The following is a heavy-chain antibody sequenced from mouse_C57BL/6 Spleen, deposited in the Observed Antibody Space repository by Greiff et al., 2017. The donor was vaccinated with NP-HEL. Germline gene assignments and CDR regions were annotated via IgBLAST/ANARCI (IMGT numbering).Heavy chain of an antibody. CDR1: GYTFTSYW. V-gene: IGHV1-64*01. CDR3: ARSSEGYYVMDY. Sequence: QVQLQQPGAELVKPGASVKLSCKASGYTFTSYWMHWVKQRPGQGLEWIGMIHPNSGRTNYNEKFKSKATLTVDKSSSTAYMQLSSLTSEDSAVYYCARSSEGYYVMDYWGQGTSVTVSS. CDR2: IHPNSGRT. J-gene: IGHJ4*01.